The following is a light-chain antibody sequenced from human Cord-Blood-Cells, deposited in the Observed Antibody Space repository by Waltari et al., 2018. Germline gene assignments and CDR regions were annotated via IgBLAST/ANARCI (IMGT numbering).Light chain of an antibody. CDR3: SSYTSSSTSYV. CDR1: SSEVGGYKY. J-gene: IGLJ1*01. V-gene: IGLV2-14*01. Sequence: QSALTQPASVSGSPGQSLTISCTGTSSEVGGYKYVSWYQQHPGKAPKLMIYDVSNRPSGVSNRFSGSKSGNTASLTISGLQAEDEADYYCSSYTSSSTSYVFGTGTKVTVL. CDR2: DVS.